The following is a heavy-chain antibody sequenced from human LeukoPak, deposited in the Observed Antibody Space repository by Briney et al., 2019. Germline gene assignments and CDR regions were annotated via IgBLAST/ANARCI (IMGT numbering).Heavy chain of an antibody. CDR1: GFTFSSYG. J-gene: IGHJ4*02. D-gene: IGHD3-22*01. V-gene: IGHV3-30*18. Sequence: GGSLRLSCAASGFTFSSYGMHWVRQAPGKGPEWVAVISYDGSNKYYADSVKGRFTISRDNSKNTLYLQMNSLRAEDTAVYYCAKADTMIVVVITFDYWGQGTLVTVSS. CDR2: ISYDGSNK. CDR3: AKADTMIVVVITFDY.